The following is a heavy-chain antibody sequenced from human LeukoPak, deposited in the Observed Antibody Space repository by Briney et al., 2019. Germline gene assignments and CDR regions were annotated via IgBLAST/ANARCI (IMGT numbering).Heavy chain of an antibody. J-gene: IGHJ6*02. V-gene: IGHV4-59*01. CDR1: GGPISDSY. CDR3: ARVWYGPISLINYGLDV. D-gene: IGHD3-10*01. CDR2: IYQTRNV. Sequence: SETLSLTCTVSGGPISDSYWTWIRQPPGKGLEWIGFIYQTRNVKYNPSLKSRVAILVETSQNQISLKLTSVTAADTAVYFCARVWYGPISLINYGLDVWGHGTAVIVSS.